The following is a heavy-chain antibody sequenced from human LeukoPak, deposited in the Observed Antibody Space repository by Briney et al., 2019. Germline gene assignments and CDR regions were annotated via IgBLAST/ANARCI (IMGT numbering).Heavy chain of an antibody. CDR3: ARDESTTLALDD. CDR2: ISYDAAVT. J-gene: IGHJ4*02. V-gene: IGHV3-30*03. D-gene: IGHD2-2*01. Sequence: GGSLRLSCVGSGFTFSDYWMSWVRQAPGKGLEWVAVISYDAAVTYYGDSVKGRFTISRDNSNNTLYLQIDSLRVEDTAMYFCARDESTTLALDDWGQGTLVTVSS. CDR1: GFTFSDYW.